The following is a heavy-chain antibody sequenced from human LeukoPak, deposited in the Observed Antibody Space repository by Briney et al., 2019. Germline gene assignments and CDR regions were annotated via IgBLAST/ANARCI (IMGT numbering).Heavy chain of an antibody. CDR1: GAGIGGAY. CDR2: IHNTVDV. V-gene: IGHV4-59*13. Sequence: SVTLSLTCTVSGAGIGGAYWTWIRGSPGEGLQYIGYIHNTVDVNYSTSLKSRVTVSIDMSRDHFSLTLNSVTTADTAIYYCARGRHYDITGFNPTYYFDSWGQGALVTVSS. D-gene: IGHD3-9*01. CDR3: ARGRHYDITGFNPTYYFDS. J-gene: IGHJ4*02.